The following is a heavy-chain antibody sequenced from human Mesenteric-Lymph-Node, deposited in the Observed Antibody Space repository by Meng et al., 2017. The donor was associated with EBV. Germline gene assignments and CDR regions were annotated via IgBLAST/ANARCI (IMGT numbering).Heavy chain of an antibody. D-gene: IGHD3-3*01. CDR2: IIPIFGSA. V-gene: IGHV1-69*06. J-gene: IGHJ6*02. CDR3: AYPLYDPLYGMDV. Sequence: QVQLVKSGAEVKKPGSSVKVSCKASGGAFSSYAFSWVRLAPGQGLEWMGGIIPIFGSANYAQKFQGRVTITADKSTSTTYMELSSLRSEDTAVYYCAYPLYDPLYGMDVWGQGTTVTVSS. CDR1: GGAFSSYA.